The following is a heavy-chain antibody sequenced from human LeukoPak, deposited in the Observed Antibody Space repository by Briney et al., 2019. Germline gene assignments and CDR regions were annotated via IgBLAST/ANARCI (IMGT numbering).Heavy chain of an antibody. CDR3: ARDLAYGSGQNWFDP. V-gene: IGHV1-2*02. Sequence: ASVKVSCKASGYTFTGYYMHWVRQAPGQGLEWMGWINPNSGGTNYAQKFQGRVTMTRNTSISTAYMGLSRLGSDDTAVYYCARDLAYGSGQNWFDPWGQGTLVTVSS. D-gene: IGHD3-10*01. J-gene: IGHJ5*02. CDR1: GYTFTGYY. CDR2: INPNSGGT.